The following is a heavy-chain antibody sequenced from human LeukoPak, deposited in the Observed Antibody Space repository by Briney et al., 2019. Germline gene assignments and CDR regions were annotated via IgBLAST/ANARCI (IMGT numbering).Heavy chain of an antibody. CDR2: MNTNSGNA. CDR3: ARGASRSFDY. V-gene: IGHV1-8*03. D-gene: IGHD6-6*01. CDR1: GYTFTSYD. J-gene: IGHJ4*02. Sequence: ASVKVSCKTSGYTFTSYDINWVRQATGQGLEWMGVMNTNSGNAGYAQRFRGRVTITRNTSISTAYMELSSLRSEDTAVYYCARGASRSFDYWGQGTLVTVSS.